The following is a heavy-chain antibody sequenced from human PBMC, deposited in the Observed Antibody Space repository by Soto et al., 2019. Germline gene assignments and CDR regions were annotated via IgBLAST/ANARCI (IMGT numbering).Heavy chain of an antibody. J-gene: IGHJ4*02. CDR3: ARDLAAAILDY. CDR1: GFTFSSYS. V-gene: IGHV3-48*01. CDR2: ISSSSSTI. D-gene: IGHD6-13*01. Sequence: EVQLVESGGGLVQPGGSLRLSCAASGFTFSSYSMNWVRQAPGKGLEWVSYISSSSSTIYYADSVKGRFTISRDNAKNSLYLQMNSLRAEDTAVYCCARDLAAAILDYWGQGTLVTVSS.